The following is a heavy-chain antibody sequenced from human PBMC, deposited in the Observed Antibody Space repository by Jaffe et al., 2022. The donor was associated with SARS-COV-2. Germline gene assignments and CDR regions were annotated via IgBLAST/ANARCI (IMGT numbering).Heavy chain of an antibody. V-gene: IGHV3-30*18. CDR2: ISYDGSNK. CDR1: GFTFSSYG. Sequence: QVQLVESGGGVVQPGRSLRLSCAASGFTFSSYGMHWVRQAPGKGLEWVAVISYDGSNKYYADSVKGRFTISRDNSKNTLYLQMNSLRAEDTAVYYCAKDRGPATAIDYWGQGTLVTVSS. J-gene: IGHJ4*02. D-gene: IGHD2-21*02. CDR3: AKDRGPATAIDY.